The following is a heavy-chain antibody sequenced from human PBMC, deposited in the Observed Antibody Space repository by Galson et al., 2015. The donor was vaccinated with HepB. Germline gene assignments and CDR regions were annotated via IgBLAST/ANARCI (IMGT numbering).Heavy chain of an antibody. Sequence: SVRLSCAASGFTVSGNYMSWVRQAPGKGLEWVSIIYSGGSTFYADSMMGRFTISRYNSKTTLYLQMNSLRAEDTAIYYCSRDGPPNAWGKGTTVAVS. CDR1: GFTVSGNY. J-gene: IGHJ6*03. CDR3: SRDGPPNA. V-gene: IGHV3-53*01. CDR2: IYSGGST.